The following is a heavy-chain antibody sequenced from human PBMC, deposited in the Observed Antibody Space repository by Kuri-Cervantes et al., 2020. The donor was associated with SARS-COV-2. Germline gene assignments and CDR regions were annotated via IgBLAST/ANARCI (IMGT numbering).Heavy chain of an antibody. CDR1: GFTFISTA. J-gene: IGHJ6*01. Sequence: GGSLRLSCAASGFTFISTAMHWVRQAPGKGLEWVAAISYDGSTKYYADPVKGRFTISRDNSKDTLSLQMNSLRAEDTALYYCVKDRQGLGYSGMDVWGPGATVTVSS. V-gene: IGHV3-30*18. D-gene: IGHD2-21*01. CDR2: ISYDGSTK. CDR3: VKDRQGLGYSGMDV.